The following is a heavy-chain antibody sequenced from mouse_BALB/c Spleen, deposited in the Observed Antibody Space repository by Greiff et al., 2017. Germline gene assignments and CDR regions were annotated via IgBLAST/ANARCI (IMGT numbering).Heavy chain of an antibody. Sequence: EVQGVESGGGLVKPGGSLKLSCAASGFTFSSYAMSWVRQTPEKRLEWVASISSGGSTYYPDSVKGRFTISRDNARNILYLQMSSLRSEDTAMYYCARRATATTWFAYWGQGTLVTVSA. CDR1: GFTFSSYA. CDR2: ISSGGST. J-gene: IGHJ3*01. CDR3: ARRATATTWFAY. V-gene: IGHV5-6-5*01. D-gene: IGHD1-2*01.